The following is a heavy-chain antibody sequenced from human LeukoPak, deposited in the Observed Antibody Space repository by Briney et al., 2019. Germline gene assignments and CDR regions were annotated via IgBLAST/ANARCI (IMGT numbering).Heavy chain of an antibody. D-gene: IGHD3-10*01. V-gene: IGHV1-18*01. CDR2: ISAYNGNT. Sequence: ASVKVSCKASGYTFTSYAMHWVRQAPGQRLEWMGWISAYNGNTNYAQKLQGRVTMTTDTSTSTAYMELRSLRSDDTAVYYCARGLVRGVTNPLGYWGQGTLVTVSS. CDR3: ARGLVRGVTNPLGY. CDR1: GYTFTSYA. J-gene: IGHJ4*02.